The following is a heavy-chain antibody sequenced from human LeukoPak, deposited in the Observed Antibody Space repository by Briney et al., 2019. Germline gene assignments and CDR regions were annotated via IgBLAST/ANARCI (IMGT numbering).Heavy chain of an antibody. CDR3: VKSTGDYYGSGSFIFEY. CDR2: IKQGDSVK. D-gene: IGHD3-10*01. V-gene: IGHV3-7*01. CDR1: GLTFSNFY. J-gene: IGHJ4*02. Sequence: GGSLRLSCAASGLTFSNFYMNWVRQAPGKGLEWVANIKQGDSVKYYVDSVKDRFTISRDDAKSSLYLQMNSLRAEDTAVYYCVKSTGDYYGSGSFIFEYWGQGILVTVSS.